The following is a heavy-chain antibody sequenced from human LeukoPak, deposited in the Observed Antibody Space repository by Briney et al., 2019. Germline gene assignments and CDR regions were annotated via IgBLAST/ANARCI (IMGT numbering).Heavy chain of an antibody. Sequence: PGGSLRLSCAASGFTFSSYAMSWVRQAPGKGLEGVSGISGSGGSTYYADSVKGRFTISRDNSKNTLYLQMNSLRPEDTAVYYCATNLTHMACFDYWGQGTLVTVSS. D-gene: IGHD2-21*01. CDR3: ATNLTHMACFDY. J-gene: IGHJ4*02. CDR1: GFTFSSYA. V-gene: IGHV3-23*01. CDR2: ISGSGGST.